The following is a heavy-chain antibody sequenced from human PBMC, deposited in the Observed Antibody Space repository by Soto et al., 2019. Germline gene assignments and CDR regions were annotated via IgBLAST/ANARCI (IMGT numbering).Heavy chain of an antibody. CDR3: ARSEDTAQFDY. J-gene: IGHJ4*02. CDR1: GGTFSSYT. CDR2: IIPILGIA. V-gene: IGHV1-69*02. D-gene: IGHD5-18*01. Sequence: SVKVSCKASGGTFSSYTISWVRQAPGRGLEWMGRIIPILGIANYAQKFQGRVTITADKSTSTAYMELSSLRSEDTAVYYCARSEDTAQFDYWGQGTLVTVSS.